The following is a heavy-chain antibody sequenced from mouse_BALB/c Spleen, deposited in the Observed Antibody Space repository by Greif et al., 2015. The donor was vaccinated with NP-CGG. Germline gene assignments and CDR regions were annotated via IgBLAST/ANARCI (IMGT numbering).Heavy chain of an antibody. Sequence: VHLVESGAELVRPGTSVKISCKASGYAFTNYWLGWVKQRPGHGLEWIGDIYPGSGNTYYNEKFKGKATLTADKSSSTAYMQLSSLTSEVSAVYFCARRRNYGNYDYYAMDYWGQGTSVTVSS. V-gene: IGHV1-63*01. J-gene: IGHJ4*01. D-gene: IGHD2-1*01. CDR3: ARRRNYGNYDYYAMDY. CDR2: IYPGSGNT. CDR1: GYAFTNYW.